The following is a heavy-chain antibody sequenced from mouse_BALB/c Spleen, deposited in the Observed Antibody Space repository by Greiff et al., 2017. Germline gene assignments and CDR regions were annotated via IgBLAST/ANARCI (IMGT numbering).Heavy chain of an antibody. CDR3: ARLDWGSSFFAY. D-gene: IGHD1-1*01. Sequence: QVQLQQSGAELAKPGASVKMSCKASGYTFTSYWMHWVKQRPGQGLEWIGYINPSTGYTEYNQKFKDKATLTADKSSSTAYMQLSSLTSEDSAVYYCARLDWGSSFFAYWGQGTLVTVSA. CDR2: INPSTGYT. J-gene: IGHJ3*01. CDR1: GYTFTSYW. V-gene: IGHV1-7*01.